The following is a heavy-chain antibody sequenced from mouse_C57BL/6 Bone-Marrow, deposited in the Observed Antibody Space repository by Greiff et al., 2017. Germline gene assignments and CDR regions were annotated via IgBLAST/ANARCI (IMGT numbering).Heavy chain of an antibody. CDR1: GYTFTSYG. V-gene: IGHV1-81*01. D-gene: IGHD2-2*01. CDR2: IYPRSGNT. CDR3: ASEGIYYGYDWFAY. Sequence: VQLQQSGAELARPGASVKLSCKASGYTFTSYGISWVKQRTGQGLEWIGEIYPRSGNTYYNEKFKGKATLNADKSSSTAYMELRSLTSEASAVYFCASEGIYYGYDWFAYWGQGTLVTVSA. J-gene: IGHJ3*01.